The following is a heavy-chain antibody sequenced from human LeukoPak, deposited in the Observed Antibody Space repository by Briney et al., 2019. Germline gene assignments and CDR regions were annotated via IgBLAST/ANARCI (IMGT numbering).Heavy chain of an antibody. Sequence: GRSLRLSCVASGFTFSSHSINWVRQAPGKGLEWFATVTSTNKIHYADSVKGRFAISRDNAENSVYLQMNSLRDEDTAVYSCARAQTLFWEFDGFDIWGRGTKVTVSS. CDR1: GFTFSSHS. V-gene: IGHV3-69-1*01. D-gene: IGHD3-3*01. J-gene: IGHJ3*02. CDR2: VTSTNKI. CDR3: ARAQTLFWEFDGFDI.